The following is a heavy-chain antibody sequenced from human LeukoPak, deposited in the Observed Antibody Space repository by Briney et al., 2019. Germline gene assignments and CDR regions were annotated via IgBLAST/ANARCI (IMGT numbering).Heavy chain of an antibody. CDR2: IYYSGST. Sequence: KASETLSLTCTVSGGSISSYYWSWIRQPPGKGLEWIGYIYYSGSTNYNPSLKSRVTISVDTSKNQFSLKLSSVTAADTAVYYCARVHRFGYCSSTSCSNWGQGTLVTVSS. J-gene: IGHJ4*02. CDR1: GGSISSYY. CDR3: ARVHRFGYCSSTSCSN. D-gene: IGHD2-2*01. V-gene: IGHV4-59*08.